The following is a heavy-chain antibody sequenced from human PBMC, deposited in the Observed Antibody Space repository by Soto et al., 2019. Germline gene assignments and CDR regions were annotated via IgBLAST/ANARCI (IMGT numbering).Heavy chain of an antibody. CDR1: GGSFNNYC. CDR3: ARGDYGQYAAYNWFDP. J-gene: IGHJ5*02. CDR2: VCPGGRT. Sequence: QVRLQQWGAGLVRPSETLSLTCAVYGGSFNNYCWSWIRQPPGKGLEWIGEVCPGGRTNYSPTLKREVSIAVEGSKNQFSLRLTSVTVADTAVYYCARGDYGQYAAYNWFDPWGQGNLVIVAS. V-gene: IGHV4-34*02. D-gene: IGHD3-10*01.